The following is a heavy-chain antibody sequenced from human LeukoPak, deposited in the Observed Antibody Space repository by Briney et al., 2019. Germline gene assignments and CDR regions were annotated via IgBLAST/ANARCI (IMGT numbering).Heavy chain of an antibody. CDR2: MYRTGST. D-gene: IGHD3-10*01. Sequence: PSETLSLTCTVSGGSISSYYWSWIRQPAGKGLEWIGYMYRTGSTNYNPSLKSRVTITPDTSKNQFSLRLTSVTAADPAVYYCAREGTYGRYNWFDPWGQGTLVTVSS. CDR1: GGSISSYY. J-gene: IGHJ5*02. CDR3: AREGTYGRYNWFDP. V-gene: IGHV4-59*01.